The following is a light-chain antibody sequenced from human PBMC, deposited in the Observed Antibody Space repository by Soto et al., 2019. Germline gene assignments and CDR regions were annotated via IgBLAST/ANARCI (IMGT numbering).Light chain of an antibody. CDR2: GNS. CDR1: SSNIGAGYD. J-gene: IGLJ2*01. CDR3: QSYDSSLSVV. Sequence: QSVRTQPHSLSGAPGQRVTISCTGSSSNIGAGYDVHWYQQLPGTAPKLLIYGNSNRPSGVPDRFSGSKSGTSASLAITGLQAEDEADYYCQSYDSSLSVVFGGGTKVTVL. V-gene: IGLV1-40*01.